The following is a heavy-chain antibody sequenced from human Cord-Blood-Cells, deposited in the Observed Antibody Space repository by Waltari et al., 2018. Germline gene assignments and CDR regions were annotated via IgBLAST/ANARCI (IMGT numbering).Heavy chain of an antibody. V-gene: IGHV1-3*01. CDR1: GYTFTSYA. Sequence: QVQLVQSGAEVKKPGASVKVSCKASGYTFTSYAMHWVRQAPGQRLEWMGWINAGNGNTKYSQKLQGRVTITRETSASTAYMGLSSLRSEDTAVYYCARGEIVGATSFNWFDPWGQGTLVTVSS. D-gene: IGHD1-26*01. J-gene: IGHJ5*02. CDR3: ARGEIVGATSFNWFDP. CDR2: INAGNGNT.